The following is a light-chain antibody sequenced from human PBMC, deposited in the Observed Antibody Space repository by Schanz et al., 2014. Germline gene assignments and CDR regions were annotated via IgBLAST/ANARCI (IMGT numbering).Light chain of an antibody. CDR3: HHYGASRT. CDR1: QSVTNTY. Sequence: ETVLTQSPGTLSLSPGERATLSCRASQSVTNTYLAWFQQKPGQAPRLLIYGASSRATGIPDRFSGSGSGPDFTLTISRLEPEDFAVYYCHHYGASRTFGQGTKVEFK. J-gene: IGKJ1*01. V-gene: IGKV3-20*01. CDR2: GAS.